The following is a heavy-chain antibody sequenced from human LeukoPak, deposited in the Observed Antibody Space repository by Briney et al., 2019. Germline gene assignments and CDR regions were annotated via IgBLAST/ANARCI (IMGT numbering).Heavy chain of an antibody. CDR1: GFTFSSYS. J-gene: IGHJ6*03. CDR2: ISSSSTI. CDR3: ARARRLRRTYYYYYMDV. V-gene: IGHV3-48*01. Sequence: GGSLRLSCAASGFTFSSYSMNWVRQAPGKGLEWVSYISSSSTIYYADCVKGRFTISRDNAKNSLYLQMNSLSAEDTAVYYCARARRLRRTYYYYYMDVWGKGTTVTVSS. D-gene: IGHD4-17*01.